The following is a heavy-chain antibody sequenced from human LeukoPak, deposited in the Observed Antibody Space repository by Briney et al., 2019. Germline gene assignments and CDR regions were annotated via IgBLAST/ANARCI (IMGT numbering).Heavy chain of an antibody. CDR1: GFTFSSYG. CDR2: IRYDGSNK. Sequence: GGSLRLSCAASGFTFSSYGMHWVRQAPGKGLEWVAFIRYDGSNKYYADSVKGRFTISRDNSKNTLYLQMNSLRAEDTAVYYCAKDWQLSDAFDIWGQGTMVTVSS. D-gene: IGHD6-6*01. CDR3: AKDWQLSDAFDI. V-gene: IGHV3-30*02. J-gene: IGHJ3*02.